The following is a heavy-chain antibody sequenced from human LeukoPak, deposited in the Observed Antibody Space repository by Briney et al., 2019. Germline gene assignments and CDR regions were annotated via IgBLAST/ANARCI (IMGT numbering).Heavy chain of an antibody. Sequence: PSETLSLTCAVYGGSFSGYYWSWIRQPPGKGLEWIGEINHSRSTNYNPSLKSRVTISVDKSKNQFSLKLSSVTAADTAVYYCARVQSHYYYGSGSYYLNAFDIWGQGQWSPSLQ. CDR1: GGSFSGYY. J-gene: IGHJ3*02. V-gene: IGHV4-34*01. CDR3: ARVQSHYYYGSGSYYLNAFDI. D-gene: IGHD3-10*01. CDR2: INHSRST.